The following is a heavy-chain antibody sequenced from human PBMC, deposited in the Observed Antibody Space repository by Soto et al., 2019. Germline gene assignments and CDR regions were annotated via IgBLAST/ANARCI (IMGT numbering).Heavy chain of an antibody. CDR3: ARGRYGSGTYHLFDN. J-gene: IGHJ4*01. CDR2: TNPMFGTA. Sequence: SVKVSCKASGGTFSNYSISWVRQAPGQGLEWMGGTNPMFGTANYAQKFQGRVTITADEPTSTATMELSSLRSDDTAVYYCARGRYGSGTYHLFDNWGQGTLVTVSS. V-gene: IGHV1-69*13. D-gene: IGHD3-10*01. CDR1: GGTFSNYS.